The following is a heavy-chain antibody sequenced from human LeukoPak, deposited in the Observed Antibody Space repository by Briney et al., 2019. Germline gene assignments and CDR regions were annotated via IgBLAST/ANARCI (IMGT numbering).Heavy chain of an antibody. Sequence: GASVKVSCKAPGYTFTSYGISWVRQAPGQGLEWMGWISAYNGNTNYAQKLQGRVTMTTDTSTSTAYMELRSLRSDDTALYYCARTYSSGWYGELDYWGQGTLVTVSS. D-gene: IGHD6-19*01. V-gene: IGHV1-18*01. CDR2: ISAYNGNT. CDR1: GYTFTSYG. CDR3: ARTYSSGWYGELDY. J-gene: IGHJ4*02.